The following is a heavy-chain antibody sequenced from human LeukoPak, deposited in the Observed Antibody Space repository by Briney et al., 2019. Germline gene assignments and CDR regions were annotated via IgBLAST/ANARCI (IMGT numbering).Heavy chain of an antibody. J-gene: IGHJ4*02. D-gene: IGHD6-13*01. CDR3: ARSLAADY. CDR2: ISYNGDYR. CDR1: GFTFTTYG. V-gene: IGHV3-33*05. Sequence: GGSLRLSCTASGFTFTTYGLHWVRQAPGKGLEWVAVISYNGDYRHYADSVKGRFTISRDNSKNTLYLQMNSLRAEDTAVYYCARSLAADYWGQGTLVTVSS.